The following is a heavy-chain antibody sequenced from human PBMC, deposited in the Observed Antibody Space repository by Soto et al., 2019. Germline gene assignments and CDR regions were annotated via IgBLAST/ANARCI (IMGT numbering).Heavy chain of an antibody. CDR2: MNPNSGNT. Sequence: ASVKVSCKASGYTFTSYDINWVRQATGQGLEWMGWMNPNSGNTGYAQKFQGRVTMTRNTSISTAYMELSSLRSEGTAVYYCARGGGFWSGYYYYYYYGMDVWGHGTTVTVSS. CDR3: ARGGGFWSGYYYYYYYGMDV. D-gene: IGHD3-3*01. V-gene: IGHV1-8*01. J-gene: IGHJ6*02. CDR1: GYTFTSYD.